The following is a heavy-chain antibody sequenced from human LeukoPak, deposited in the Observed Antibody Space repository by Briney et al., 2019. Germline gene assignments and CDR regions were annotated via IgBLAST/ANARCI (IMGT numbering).Heavy chain of an antibody. D-gene: IGHD3-22*01. CDR2: IIPILGIA. V-gene: IGHV1-69*10. CDR3: ASGTAYYYDSSGYHY. Sequence: SVKVSCKASGGTFSSYAISWVRQAPGQGLEWMGGIIPILGIANYAQKFQGRVTITADKSTSTAYMELSSLRSEDTAVYYCASGTAYYYDSSGYHYWGQGTLVTVSS. J-gene: IGHJ4*02. CDR1: GGTFSSYA.